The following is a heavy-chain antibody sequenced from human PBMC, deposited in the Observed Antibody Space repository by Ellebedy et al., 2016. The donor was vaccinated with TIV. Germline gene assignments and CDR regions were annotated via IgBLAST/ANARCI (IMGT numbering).Heavy chain of an antibody. V-gene: IGHV1-8*01. D-gene: IGHD3-10*01. Sequence: ASVKVSCKASGYTFTSYDINWVRQATGQGLEWMGWMNPNSGNTGYAQKFQGRVTMTRNTSISTVYMELSSLRSDDTAVYYCARSELLWFGGDYWGQGTLVTVSS. J-gene: IGHJ4*02. CDR3: ARSELLWFGGDY. CDR2: MNPNSGNT. CDR1: GYTFTSYD.